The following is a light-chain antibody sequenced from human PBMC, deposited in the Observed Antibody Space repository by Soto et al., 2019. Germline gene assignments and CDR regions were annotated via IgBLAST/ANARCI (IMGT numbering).Light chain of an antibody. CDR3: LVSYSGAWV. CDR2: DTT. J-gene: IGLJ3*02. V-gene: IGLV7-46*01. CDR1: TGAVTSGHF. Sequence: QAVVTQEPSLTVSPGGTVTLTCGSSTGAVTSGHFPHWLQQKPGQAPRTLIYDTTNKHSWTPARFSGSLLGGKAALTLSGEQPEDEAEYYCLVSYSGAWVFGGGTKLTVL.